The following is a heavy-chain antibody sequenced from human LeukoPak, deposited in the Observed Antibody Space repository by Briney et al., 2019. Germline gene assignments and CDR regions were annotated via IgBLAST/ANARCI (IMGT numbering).Heavy chain of an antibody. CDR1: GVTFRRNL. CDR3: ARLTPYYDAFDI. Sequence: GSLKLPWSASGVTFRRNLLSRVRPGPGEGVEWVSVIYSGGSTYYADSVKGRFTISRDNSKNTLYLQMNSLRAEDTAVYYCARLTPYYDAFDIWGQGTMVTVSS. D-gene: IGHD3-10*01. CDR2: IYSGGST. V-gene: IGHV3-53*01. J-gene: IGHJ3*02.